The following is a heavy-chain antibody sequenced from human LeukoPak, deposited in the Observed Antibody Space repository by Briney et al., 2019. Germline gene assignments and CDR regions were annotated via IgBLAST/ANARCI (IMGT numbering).Heavy chain of an antibody. CDR1: GYTFTSYG. J-gene: IGHJ6*02. CDR3: ARDRAAAAGTHYHGMDV. D-gene: IGHD6-13*01. CDR2: ISAYNGNT. Sequence: ASVKVSCKASGYTFTSYGISWVRQAPGQGLEWMGWISAYNGNTNYAQKLQGRVTMTTDTSTSTAYMELRSLRSDDTAVYYCARDRAAAAGTHYHGMDVWGQGTTVTVSS. V-gene: IGHV1-18*01.